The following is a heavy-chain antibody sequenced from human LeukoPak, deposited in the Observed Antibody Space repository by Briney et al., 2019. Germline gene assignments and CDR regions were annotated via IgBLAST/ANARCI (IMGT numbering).Heavy chain of an antibody. D-gene: IGHD3-10*01. J-gene: IGHJ6*03. Sequence: ASVKVSCKASGYTFTSYDINWVRQATGQGLEWMGWMNPNSGNTGYAQKFQGRVTMTRNTSIGTAYMELSSLRSEDTAVYYCARWLTGYHYYYMDVWGKGTTVTVSS. V-gene: IGHV1-8*01. CDR1: GYTFTSYD. CDR3: ARWLTGYHYYYMDV. CDR2: MNPNSGNT.